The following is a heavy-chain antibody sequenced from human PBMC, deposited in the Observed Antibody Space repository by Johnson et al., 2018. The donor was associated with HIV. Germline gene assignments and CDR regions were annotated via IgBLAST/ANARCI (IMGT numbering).Heavy chain of an antibody. CDR3: VRDSSGYSGFDI. CDR1: GFTFSDHY. D-gene: IGHD3-22*01. Sequence: EVQLVESGGGLVQPGGSLRLSCAASGFTFSDHYMDWVRQAPGKGLEWVGRSKNKANSYTTEYAASGKGRFTISRDDSKNSLSLQMNSLKPEDTAVYYCVRDSSGYSGFDIWGQGTMVTVSS. V-gene: IGHV3-72*01. J-gene: IGHJ3*02. CDR2: SKNKANSYTT.